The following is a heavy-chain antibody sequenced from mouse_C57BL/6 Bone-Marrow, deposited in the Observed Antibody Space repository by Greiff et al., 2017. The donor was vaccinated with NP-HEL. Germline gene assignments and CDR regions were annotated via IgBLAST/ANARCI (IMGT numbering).Heavy chain of an antibody. V-gene: IGHV3-6*01. J-gene: IGHJ4*01. CDR3: AKGGGRRGYYAMDY. CDR1: GYSITSGYY. Sequence: EVQVVESGPGLVKPSQSLSLTCSVTGYSITSGYYWNWIRQFPGNKLEWMGYISYDGSNNYNPSLKNRISITRDTSKNQFFLKLNSVTTEDTATYYCAKGGGRRGYYAMDYWGQGTSVTVSS. D-gene: IGHD3-3*01. CDR2: ISYDGSN.